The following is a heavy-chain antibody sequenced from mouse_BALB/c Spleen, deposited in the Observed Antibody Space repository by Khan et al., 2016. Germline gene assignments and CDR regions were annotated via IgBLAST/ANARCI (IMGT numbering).Heavy chain of an antibody. D-gene: IGHD4-1*01. CDR1: GYAFSSYW. CDR3: AKLPGTREAMDY. CDR2: IYPEDGDT. J-gene: IGHJ4*01. Sequence: QVQLQQSGAELVRPGSSVKISCKASGYAFSSYWLNWVKQRPGQGLEWIGQIYPEDGDTNYNGKFKGKATLTADKSSSTAYLQLSSLTSEDSAVYVCAKLPGTREAMDYWGQGTSVTVSS. V-gene: IGHV1-80*01.